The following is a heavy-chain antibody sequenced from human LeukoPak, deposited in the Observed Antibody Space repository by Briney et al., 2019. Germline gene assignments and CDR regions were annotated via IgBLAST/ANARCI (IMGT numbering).Heavy chain of an antibody. CDR3: ATGRDCSGGSCYSVY. CDR1: GFTFSSYE. Sequence: GGSLRLSCAASGFTFSSYEMNWVRQAPGKGLEWVSYISSSGSTIYYADSVKGRFTISRDNAKNSLYLQMNSLRAEDTAVYYCATGRDCSGGSCYSVYWGQGTLVTVPS. CDR2: ISSSGSTI. D-gene: IGHD2-15*01. V-gene: IGHV3-48*03. J-gene: IGHJ4*02.